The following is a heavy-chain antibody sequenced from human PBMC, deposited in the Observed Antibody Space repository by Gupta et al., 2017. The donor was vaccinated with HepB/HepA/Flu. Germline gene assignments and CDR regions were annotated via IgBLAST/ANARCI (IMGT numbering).Heavy chain of an antibody. V-gene: IGHV3-21*01. Sequence: VQRVASGGGLVKPGASLILPCAASCFTFRVYSLNWVRQASGKGLEGVSSISSSSSYIYDADSVKGRFTISRDNAKNSLYLQMNSLRAEDTAAYYCARDHYEFWSGYANWFDPWGQGTLVTVSS. J-gene: IGHJ5*02. CDR2: ISSSSSYI. CDR1: CFTFRVYS. D-gene: IGHD3-3*01. CDR3: ARDHYEFWSGYANWFDP.